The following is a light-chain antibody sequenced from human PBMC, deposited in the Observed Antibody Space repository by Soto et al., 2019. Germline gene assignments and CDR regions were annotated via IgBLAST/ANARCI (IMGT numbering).Light chain of an antibody. CDR1: SGHSSYA. V-gene: IGLV4-69*01. Sequence: QLVLTQSPSASASLGASVKFTCTLSSGHSSYAIAWHQQQPEKGPRYLMKLNSDGSHSKGDGIPDRFSGSSSGAERHLTISSLQSEDEADYYCQTWGTGIHVFGTGTKLTVL. CDR3: QTWGTGIHV. J-gene: IGLJ1*01. CDR2: LNSDGSH.